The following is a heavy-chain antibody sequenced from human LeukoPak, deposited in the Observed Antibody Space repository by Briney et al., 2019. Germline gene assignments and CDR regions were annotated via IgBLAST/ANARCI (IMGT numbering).Heavy chain of an antibody. CDR3: ARDYSIAVAGSRFDY. D-gene: IGHD6-19*01. Sequence: SGGSLRLSCAASGFTFSSYEMNWVRQAPGKGLEWVSSISSSSSYIYYADSVKGRFTISRDNAKNSLYLQMNSLRAEDTAVYYCARDYSIAVAGSRFDYWGQGTLVTVSS. V-gene: IGHV3-21*01. CDR1: GFTFSSYE. J-gene: IGHJ4*02. CDR2: ISSSSSYI.